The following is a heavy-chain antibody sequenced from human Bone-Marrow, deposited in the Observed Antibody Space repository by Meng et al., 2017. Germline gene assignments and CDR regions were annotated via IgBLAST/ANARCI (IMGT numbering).Heavy chain of an antibody. D-gene: IGHD3-22*01. CDR2: ISSSSSYI. Sequence: LSLTCAASGFTFSSYSMNWVRQAPGKGLECVSSISSSSSYIYYADSVKGRFTISRDNAKNSLYLQMNSLRAEDTAVYYCAREDYYDSSGYWGAFDIWGQGTMVTVSS. CDR3: AREDYYDSSGYWGAFDI. V-gene: IGHV3-21*01. J-gene: IGHJ3*02. CDR1: GFTFSSYS.